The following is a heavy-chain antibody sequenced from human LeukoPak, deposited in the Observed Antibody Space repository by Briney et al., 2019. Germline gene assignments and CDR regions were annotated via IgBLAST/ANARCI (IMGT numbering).Heavy chain of an antibody. Sequence: ASVKVSCKASGYSFTSYGFSWVRQAPGQGLEWMGWISPYNGNTNYAQKLQGRVTMTSDTSTSTAYMELRSLRSDDTAVYYCARAVIPVAVKPAFDYWGQGTLVTVSS. CDR2: ISPYNGNT. V-gene: IGHV1-18*01. CDR1: GYSFTSYG. CDR3: ARAVIPVAVKPAFDY. J-gene: IGHJ4*02. D-gene: IGHD6-13*01.